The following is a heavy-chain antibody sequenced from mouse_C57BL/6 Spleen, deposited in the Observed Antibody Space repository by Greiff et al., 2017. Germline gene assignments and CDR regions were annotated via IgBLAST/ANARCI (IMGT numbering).Heavy chain of an antibody. CDR2: ISSGGSYT. D-gene: IGHD2-14*01. CDR3: ARGGTLDV. CDR1: GFTFSSYG. Sequence: EVQVVESGGDLVKPGGSLKLSCAASGFTFSSYGMSWVRQTPDKRLEWVATISSGGSYTYYPDSVKGRFTISRDNAKNTLYLQMSSLKSEDTAMYYCARGGTLDVWGTGTTVTVSS. J-gene: IGHJ1*03. V-gene: IGHV5-6*01.